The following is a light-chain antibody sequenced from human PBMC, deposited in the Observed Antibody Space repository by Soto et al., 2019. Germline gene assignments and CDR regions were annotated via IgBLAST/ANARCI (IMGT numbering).Light chain of an antibody. V-gene: IGLV2-18*02. CDR3: NPYTSSNTYV. Sequence: QSALTQPPSVSGSPGQSVTISCTGTSSDVGSYNRVSWYQQPPGTAPKLMIYEVNNRPSGVPDRFSGSKSGNTASLTITGLQAEDEADYYCNPYTSSNTYVFGTGTKVTVL. J-gene: IGLJ1*01. CDR1: SSDVGSYNR. CDR2: EVN.